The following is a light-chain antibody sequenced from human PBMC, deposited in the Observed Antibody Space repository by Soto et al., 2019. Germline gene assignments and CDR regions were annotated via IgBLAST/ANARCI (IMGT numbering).Light chain of an antibody. CDR2: GAS. CDR3: QQYDTSPWT. V-gene: IGKV3-20*01. J-gene: IGKJ1*01. Sequence: EIGFTQSPATLSLSPGERATLSCRASQSISSSFLAWYQQKPGQAPRLLIYGASSRATGIPDRFSGSGSGTDFTLTISRLEPEDFAVYHCQQYDTSPWTFGQVTKVDIK. CDR1: QSISSSF.